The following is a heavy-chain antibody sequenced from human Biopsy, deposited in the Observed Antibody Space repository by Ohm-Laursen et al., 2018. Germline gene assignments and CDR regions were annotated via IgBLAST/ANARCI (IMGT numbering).Heavy chain of an antibody. CDR3: ARATNSTGWPYYYFYGMDV. CDR2: IYYSGST. D-gene: IGHD2/OR15-2a*01. J-gene: IGHJ6*02. Sequence: GTLSLTCPVSGGSISSDYWSWIRQTPGKGLEWIGYIYYSGSTNYNSSLKSRVTISVDTSKNQFSLRLNSVTAADTAVYYCARATNSTGWPYYYFYGMDVWGQGTTVTVSS. CDR1: GGSISSDY. V-gene: IGHV4-59*01.